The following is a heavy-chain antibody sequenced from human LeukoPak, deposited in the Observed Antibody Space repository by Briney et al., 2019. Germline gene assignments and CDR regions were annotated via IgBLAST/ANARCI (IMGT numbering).Heavy chain of an antibody. D-gene: IGHD3-10*01. Sequence: GGSLRLSCAASGFTFSSYSMNWVRQAPGKGLEWVSSISSSSSYIYYADSVKGRFTISRDNAKNSLYLQMNSLRAEDTAIYYCARLRRVRGGRMEFDYWGQGTLVTVSS. J-gene: IGHJ4*02. CDR1: GFTFSSYS. CDR3: ARLRRVRGGRMEFDY. CDR2: ISSSSSYI. V-gene: IGHV3-21*01.